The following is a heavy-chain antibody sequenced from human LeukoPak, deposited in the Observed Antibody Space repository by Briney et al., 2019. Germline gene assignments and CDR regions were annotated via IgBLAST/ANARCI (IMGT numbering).Heavy chain of an antibody. CDR2: IYHSGST. D-gene: IGHD2-15*01. V-gene: IGHV4-38-2*02. CDR3: ARGPIGLGYCSGGSCSHH. CDR1: GYSISSGYY. Sequence: PSETLSLTCSVSGYSISSGYYWGWLRQPPGKGLEWIGSIYHSGSTYYNPSLTRRVTISVDTSKNQFSLQLNSVTAADTAMYYCARGPIGLGYCSGGSCSHHWGQGTLVTVSS. J-gene: IGHJ5*02.